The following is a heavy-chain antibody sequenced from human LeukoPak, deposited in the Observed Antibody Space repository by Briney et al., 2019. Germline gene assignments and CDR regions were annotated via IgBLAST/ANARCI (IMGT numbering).Heavy chain of an antibody. CDR3: ARQPVNTAAFDI. J-gene: IGHJ3*02. CDR2: VRDNGEN. Sequence: PSETLSLTCTVSGGSINAYYWSWIRQPPGKGLEWIAYVRDNGENNYNPSLKSRVAISVDTANNQISLRLNFVTAADTAIYYCARQPVNTAAFDIWGLGTVVTVSS. D-gene: IGHD5-18*01. CDR1: GGSINAYY. V-gene: IGHV4-59*08.